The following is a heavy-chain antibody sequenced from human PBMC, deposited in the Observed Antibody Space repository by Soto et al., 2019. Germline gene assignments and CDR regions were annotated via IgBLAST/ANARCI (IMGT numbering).Heavy chain of an antibody. Sequence: GGSLRLSCAASGFTFTEYWMNWVRQAPGKGLEWVAYINIDGSEKNYVDSVKGRSTISRDNAKNSLYLQMNSLIVEDTAVYYCARTPRLLDSWGQGTQVTVSS. D-gene: IGHD6-6*01. J-gene: IGHJ4*02. V-gene: IGHV3-7*01. CDR2: INIDGSEK. CDR3: ARTPRLLDS. CDR1: GFTFTEYW.